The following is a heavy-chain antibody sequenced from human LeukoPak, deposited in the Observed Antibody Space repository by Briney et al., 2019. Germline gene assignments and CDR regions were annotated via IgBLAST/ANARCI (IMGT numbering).Heavy chain of an antibody. J-gene: IGHJ4*02. CDR3: ARALTDCGGDCYYYFDY. Sequence: GESLKISCKGSGYSFTSYWIGWVRQMPGKGLEWMGVIYPGDSDTRYSPSFRGQVSISADKSISTAYLRWSSLKASDTAMYYCARALTDCGGDCYYYFDYWGQGTLVTVSS. V-gene: IGHV5-51*01. D-gene: IGHD2-21*02. CDR1: GYSFTSYW. CDR2: IYPGDSDT.